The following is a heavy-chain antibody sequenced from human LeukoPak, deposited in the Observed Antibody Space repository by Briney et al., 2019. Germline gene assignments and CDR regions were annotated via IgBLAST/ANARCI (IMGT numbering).Heavy chain of an antibody. J-gene: IGHJ4*02. Sequence: TSQTLSLTCTVSGGSISSGGYYWSWIRQHPGKGLEWIGYIYYSGNTYYNPSLKSRVTISVDTSKNQFSLKLSSVTAADTAVYYCARGRYSSGWSLHLAFDYWGQGTLVTVSS. CDR3: ARGRYSSGWSLHLAFDY. CDR1: GGSISSGGYY. D-gene: IGHD6-19*01. V-gene: IGHV4-31*03. CDR2: IYYSGNT.